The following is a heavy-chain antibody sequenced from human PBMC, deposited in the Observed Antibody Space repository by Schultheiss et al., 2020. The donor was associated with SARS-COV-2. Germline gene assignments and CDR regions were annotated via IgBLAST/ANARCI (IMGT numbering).Heavy chain of an antibody. CDR2: ISDSDDNK. Sequence: SCAASGFTFSSYAMSWVRQAPGKGLGWVSDISDSDDNKYYADSAKGRFTISRDYSKNTLYLLMNILRAEGTAVYCCGKVGWLEYWGQGTLVTVSS. J-gene: IGHJ4*02. V-gene: IGHV3-23*01. CDR1: GFTFSSYA. D-gene: IGHD3-9*01. CDR3: GKVGWLEY.